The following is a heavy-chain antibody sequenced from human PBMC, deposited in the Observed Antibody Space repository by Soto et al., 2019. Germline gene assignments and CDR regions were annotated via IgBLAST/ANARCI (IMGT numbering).Heavy chain of an antibody. D-gene: IGHD5-12*01. J-gene: IGHJ5*02. CDR1: GGTFSNYA. CDR3: ARVLLIVASPFGWFDP. V-gene: IGHV1-69*01. Sequence: QVQLVQSGAEVKKPGSSVKVSCKASGGTFSNYAISWVRQAPGQGLEWMGGIIPIFGTTNYAQKFQGRVTIIADESTSTAYMELSSLRSEDTAVYYCARVLLIVASPFGWFDPWGQGPLVTFSS. CDR2: IIPIFGTT.